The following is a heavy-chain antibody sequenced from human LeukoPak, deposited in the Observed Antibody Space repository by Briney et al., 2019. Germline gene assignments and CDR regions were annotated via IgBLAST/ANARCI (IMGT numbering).Heavy chain of an antibody. CDR1: GGSFSGYY. J-gene: IGHJ6*03. D-gene: IGHD2-2*01. CDR3: ARLFPPYCSSTSCYFELYYYYYMDV. Sequence: SETLSLTCAVYGGSFSGYYWSWIRQPPGKGLEWIGENNHSGSTNYNPSLKSRVTISVDTSKNQFSLKLSSVTAADTAVYYCARLFPPYCSSTSCYFELYYYYYMDVWGKGTTVTVSS. CDR2: NNHSGST. V-gene: IGHV4-34*01.